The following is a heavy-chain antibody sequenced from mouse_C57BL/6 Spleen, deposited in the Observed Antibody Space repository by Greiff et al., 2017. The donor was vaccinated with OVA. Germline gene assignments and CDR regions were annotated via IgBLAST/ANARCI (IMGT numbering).Heavy chain of an antibody. J-gene: IGHJ2*01. Sequence: VQLQQPGAELVKPGASVKLSCKASGYTFTSYWMHWVKQRPGQGLEWIGMIHPNSGSTNYNEKFKSKATLTVDKSSSTAYMQLSSLTSEDSAVYYCASQDSSGFFDYWGQGTTLTVSS. CDR3: ASQDSSGFFDY. CDR2: IHPNSGST. V-gene: IGHV1-64*01. D-gene: IGHD3-2*02. CDR1: GYTFTSYW.